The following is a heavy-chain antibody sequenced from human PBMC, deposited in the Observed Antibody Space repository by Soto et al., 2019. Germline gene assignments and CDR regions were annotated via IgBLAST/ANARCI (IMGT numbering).Heavy chain of an antibody. D-gene: IGHD2-15*01. CDR1: GYTFTSYG. J-gene: IGHJ1*01. V-gene: IGHV1-18*01. Sequence: QVQLVQSGAEVKKPGASVKVSCKASGYTFTSYGISWVRQAPGQGLEWMGWISAYNGNTNYAQKLQGRVTMTTDTSTSTAYMELRSLRSEDTAVYYCARDHIRYCSGGSCYSEYFQHWGQGTLVTVSS. CDR3: ARDHIRYCSGGSCYSEYFQH. CDR2: ISAYNGNT.